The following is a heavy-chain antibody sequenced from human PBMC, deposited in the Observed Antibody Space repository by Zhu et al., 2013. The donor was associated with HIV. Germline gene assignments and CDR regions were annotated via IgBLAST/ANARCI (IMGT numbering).Heavy chain of an antibody. V-gene: IGHV1-69*01. CDR1: GGTFSSYA. CDR3: ARGESIAAADDDYYYGMDV. Sequence: QVQLVQSGAEVKKPGSSVKVSCKASGGTFSSYAISWVRQAPGQGLEWMGGIIPIFGTANYAQKFQGRVTITADESTSTAYMELSSLRSEDTAVYYCARGESIAAADDDYYYGMDVWGPRGPRVTVSS. CDR2: IIPIFGTA. D-gene: IGHD6-13*01. J-gene: IGHJ6*01.